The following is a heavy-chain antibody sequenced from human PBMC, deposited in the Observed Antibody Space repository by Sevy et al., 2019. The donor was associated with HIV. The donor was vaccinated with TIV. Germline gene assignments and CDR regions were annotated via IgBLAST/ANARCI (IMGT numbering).Heavy chain of an antibody. Sequence: GGSLRLSCAASGFTFSSHSMNWVRQTPGKGLEWISYISGTGNTIYYADSVKGRVTISRDNAKNSLYLQLKSLRDEDTAIYYCARVPPYYDSNVSDFWGQGSLVTVSS. CDR2: ISGTGNTI. J-gene: IGHJ4*02. CDR1: GFTFSSHS. CDR3: ARVPPYYDSNVSDF. V-gene: IGHV3-48*02. D-gene: IGHD3-22*01.